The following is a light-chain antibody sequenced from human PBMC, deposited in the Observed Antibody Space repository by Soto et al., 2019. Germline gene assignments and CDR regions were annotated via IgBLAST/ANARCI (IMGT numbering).Light chain of an antibody. CDR2: EVT. Sequence: QSALTQPASVSGSPGQSMTISCTGGSSDIGGYNYVSWFQQHPGKAPKLMVYEVTNRPSGVSNRFSGSKSGSTASLTISGLQAEDEADYYCSSYTSSNTLVFGTGTKVTVL. CDR1: SSDIGGYNY. J-gene: IGLJ1*01. CDR3: SSYTSSNTLV. V-gene: IGLV2-14*01.